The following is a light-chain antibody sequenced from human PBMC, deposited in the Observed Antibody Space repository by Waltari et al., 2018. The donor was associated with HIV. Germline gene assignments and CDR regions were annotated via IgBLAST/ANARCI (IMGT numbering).Light chain of an antibody. CDR1: TSDVGGYNS. Sequence: QSALTQPPSASGSPGQSVPISCPGTTSDVGGYNSVSWYHPHPGKAPKLMIYEVSKPPAGVPDRFSGSKSGNTASLTVSGLQADDEADYYCSSYAGNNILVFGGGTKLTVL. CDR3: SSYAGNNILV. CDR2: EVS. J-gene: IGLJ2*01. V-gene: IGLV2-8*01.